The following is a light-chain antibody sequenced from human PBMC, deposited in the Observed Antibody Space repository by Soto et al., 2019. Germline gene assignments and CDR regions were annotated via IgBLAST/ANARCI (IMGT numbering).Light chain of an antibody. CDR2: EGT. CDR1: YRDVGSYRF. V-gene: IGLV2-23*01. J-gene: IGLJ1*01. Sequence: QSALAQPASVSGSPGQSISISCNGVYRDVGSYRFVSWYQKCPGKAPKVIIYEGTKRTSGVSNRFSGSRSGNTDSLTISGLRTQDEADYYCCSYTQTANLVLGNGTKGT. CDR3: CSYTQTANLV.